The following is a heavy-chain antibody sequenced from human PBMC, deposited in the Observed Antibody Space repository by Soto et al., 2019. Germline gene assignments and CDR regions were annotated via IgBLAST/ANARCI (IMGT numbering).Heavy chain of an antibody. D-gene: IGHD3-22*01. CDR1: SGSISSSSYY. Sequence: SETLSLTCTVSSGSISSSSYYWGWIRQPPGKGLEWIGSIYYSGSTYYNPSLKSRVTISVDTSKNQFSLKLSSVTAADTAVYYCARGGITMIVVVITEFDYWGQGTLVTVSS. CDR2: IYYSGST. J-gene: IGHJ4*02. V-gene: IGHV4-39*01. CDR3: ARGGITMIVVVITEFDY.